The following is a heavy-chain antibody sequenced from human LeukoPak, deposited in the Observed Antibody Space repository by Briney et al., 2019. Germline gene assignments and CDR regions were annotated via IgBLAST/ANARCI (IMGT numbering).Heavy chain of an antibody. CDR2: ISGSGGST. CDR3: AKDRSSSSYFDY. D-gene: IGHD6-13*01. Sequence: GGSLRLSCAASGFTFSDYYMSWVRQAPGKGLEWVSAISGSGGSTYYADSVKGRFTISRDNSKNTLYLQMNSLRAEDTAVYYCAKDRSSSSYFDYWGQGTLVTVSS. CDR1: GFTFSDYY. J-gene: IGHJ4*02. V-gene: IGHV3-23*01.